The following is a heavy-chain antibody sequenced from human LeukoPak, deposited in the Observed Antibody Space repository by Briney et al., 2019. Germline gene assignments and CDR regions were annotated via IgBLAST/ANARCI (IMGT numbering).Heavy chain of an antibody. Sequence: ASVKVSCKASGYTFTGYYMHWVRQAPGQGLEWMGRINPNSGGTNYAQKFQGRVTMTRDTSISTAYMELSRLRSDDTAVYYCAREGKQLGKRFDPWGQGTLVTVSS. CDR3: AREGKQLGKRFDP. CDR2: INPNSGGT. CDR1: GYTFTGYY. J-gene: IGHJ5*02. D-gene: IGHD6-6*01. V-gene: IGHV1-2*06.